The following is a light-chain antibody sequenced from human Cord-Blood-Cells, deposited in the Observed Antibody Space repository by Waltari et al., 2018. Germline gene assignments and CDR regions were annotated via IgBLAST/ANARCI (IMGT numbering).Light chain of an antibody. CDR2: AAS. CDR3: QKYNSALWT. J-gene: IGKJ1*01. Sequence: DIQMTQSPSSLSASVGDRVPITCRASQGISNYLAWYQQKPGKVPKLLIYAASTLQSWGPSRLSGSGSGTDFTLTISSLQPEDVATYYCQKYNSALWTFGQGTKVEIK. V-gene: IGKV1-27*01. CDR1: QGISNY.